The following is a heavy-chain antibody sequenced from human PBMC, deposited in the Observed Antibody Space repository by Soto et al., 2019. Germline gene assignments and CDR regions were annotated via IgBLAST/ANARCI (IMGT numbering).Heavy chain of an antibody. CDR2: ISGSGGST. Sequence: GGSLRLSCAASGFTFSSYAMSWVRQAPGKGLEWVSAISGSGGSTYYADSVKGRFTISRDNSKNTLYLQMNSLRAEDTAVYYCAKQGYYDFWSGYWSSTDAFDIWGQGTMVTVSS. J-gene: IGHJ3*02. D-gene: IGHD3-3*01. V-gene: IGHV3-23*01. CDR3: AKQGYYDFWSGYWSSTDAFDI. CDR1: GFTFSSYA.